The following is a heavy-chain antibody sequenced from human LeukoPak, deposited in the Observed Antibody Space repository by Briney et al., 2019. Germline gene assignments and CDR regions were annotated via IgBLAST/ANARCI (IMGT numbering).Heavy chain of an antibody. J-gene: IGHJ4*02. D-gene: IGHD6-19*01. CDR1: GGSISSSSYY. CDR3: ASTYSSGWDYYFDY. Sequence: SETLSLTCTVSGGSISSSSYYWGWIRQPPGTGLEWIGSIYYSGSTYYNPSLKSRVTISVDTSKNQFSLKLSSVTAADTAVYYCASTYSSGWDYYFDYWGQGTLVTVSS. CDR2: IYYSGST. V-gene: IGHV4-39*01.